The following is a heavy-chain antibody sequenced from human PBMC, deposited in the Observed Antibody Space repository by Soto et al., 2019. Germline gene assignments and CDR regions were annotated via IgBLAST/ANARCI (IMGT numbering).Heavy chain of an antibody. CDR2: IFPSDSDT. D-gene: IGHD2-15*01. CDR3: ARGKDYYFTMDV. V-gene: IGHV5-51*01. Sequence: GESLKISCKASGYTFTSYWVAWVRQMPGKGLEWMGIIFPSDSDTRYSPSFQGQVTISADKSISTAFLQWSSLKASDTAMYYCARGKDYYFTMDVWGQGTTVTVSS. J-gene: IGHJ6*02. CDR1: GYTFTSYW.